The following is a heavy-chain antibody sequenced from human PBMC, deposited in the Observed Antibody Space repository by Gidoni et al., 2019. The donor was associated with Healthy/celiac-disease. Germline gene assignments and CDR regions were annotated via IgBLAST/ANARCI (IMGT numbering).Heavy chain of an antibody. CDR1: GFTFSSYA. CDR2: IRGSGGST. D-gene: IGHD3-22*01. J-gene: IGHJ3*02. V-gene: IGHV3-23*01. CDR3: AKEIIPYYDSSGYYPDDAFDI. Sequence: EVQLLESGGGLVQPGGSLRLSCAASGFTFSSYAMSWVRQAPGKGLEWVSAIRGSGGSTYYADSVKGRFTISRDNSKNTLYLQMNSLRAEDTAVYYCAKEIIPYYDSSGYYPDDAFDIWGQGTMVTVSS.